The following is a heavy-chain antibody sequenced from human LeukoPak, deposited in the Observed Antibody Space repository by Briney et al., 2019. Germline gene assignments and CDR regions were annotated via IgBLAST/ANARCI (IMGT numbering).Heavy chain of an antibody. D-gene: IGHD3-3*01. CDR1: GFTFSSYG. CDR3: AKDPDPVESHFDY. CDR2: ISYDGSNK. Sequence: GGSLRLSCAASGFTFSSYGMHWVRQAPGKGLEWVAVISYDGSNKYYADSVKGRFTISRDNSKNTLYLQMNSLRAEDTAVYYCAKDPDPVESHFDYWGQGTLVTVSS. J-gene: IGHJ4*02. V-gene: IGHV3-30*18.